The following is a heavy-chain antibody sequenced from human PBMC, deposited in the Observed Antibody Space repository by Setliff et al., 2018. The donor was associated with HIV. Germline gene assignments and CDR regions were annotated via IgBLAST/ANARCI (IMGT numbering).Heavy chain of an antibody. V-gene: IGHV5-51*01. CDR1: GDSFNTSW. J-gene: IGHJ6*03. CDR3: ARMSNYYYYYMDV. Sequence: PGESLKISCKGSGDSFNTSWIGWVRQIPGKGLEWMGIIFPGGSDTKYSPSFQGQVTISVDKSISTAYLQWTSLKASDTAMYYCARMSNYYYYYMDVWGKGTTVTVSS. CDR2: IFPGGSDT.